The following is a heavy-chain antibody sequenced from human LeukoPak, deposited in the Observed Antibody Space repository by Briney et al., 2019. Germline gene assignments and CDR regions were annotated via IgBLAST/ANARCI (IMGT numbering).Heavy chain of an antibody. CDR2: INAGNGNT. CDR1: GYTFTSYA. D-gene: IGHD3-10*01. Sequence: ASVKVSCKASGYTFTSYAMHWVRQAPGQRLEWMGWINAGNGNTKYSQKFQGRVTITRDTSASTAYMELSSLRSGDTAVYYCARDSPTRGITMVRGVIIGNGMDVWGQGTTVTVSS. V-gene: IGHV1-3*01. CDR3: ARDSPTRGITMVRGVIIGNGMDV. J-gene: IGHJ6*02.